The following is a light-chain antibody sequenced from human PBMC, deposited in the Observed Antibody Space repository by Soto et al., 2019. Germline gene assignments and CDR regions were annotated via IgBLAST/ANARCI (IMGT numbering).Light chain of an antibody. CDR3: QSYDSSLSAVV. J-gene: IGLJ2*01. V-gene: IGLV1-40*01. Sequence: QSVLTQPPSVSGAPGQRVTISCTGSSSNIGAGYDVHWYQQLPGTAPKLLIYGNSNRPSGVPDRFSGSKSGTSASLAITWLQAEDEADYYCQSYDSSLSAVVFGGGTKVTVL. CDR2: GNS. CDR1: SSNIGAGYD.